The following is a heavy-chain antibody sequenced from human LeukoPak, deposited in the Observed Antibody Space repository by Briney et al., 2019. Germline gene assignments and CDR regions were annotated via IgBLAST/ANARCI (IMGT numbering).Heavy chain of an antibody. Sequence: GGSLRLSCAASGFTFSSYAMSWVRQAPGKGLEWVSAISGSGGSTYYADSVKGRFTISRDNSKNTLYLQMNNLRAEDTAVYYCARSRGKNTYGYAYWGQGTLVTVSS. D-gene: IGHD5-18*01. V-gene: IGHV3-23*01. CDR1: GFTFSSYA. J-gene: IGHJ4*02. CDR3: ARSRGKNTYGYAY. CDR2: ISGSGGST.